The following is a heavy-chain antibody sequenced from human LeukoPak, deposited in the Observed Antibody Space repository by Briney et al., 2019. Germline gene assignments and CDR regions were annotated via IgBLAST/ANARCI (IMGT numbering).Heavy chain of an antibody. CDR1: GFTFSSYA. J-gene: IGHJ4*02. D-gene: IGHD2-2*01. CDR2: ISYDGSNK. V-gene: IGHV3-30-3*01. CDR3: AKALVVVPAATSAFDY. Sequence: GRSLRLSCAASGFTFSSYAMHWVRQAPGKGLEGGAVISYDGSNKYYADSVKGRFTISRDNSKNTLYLQMNSLRAEDTAVYYCAKALVVVPAATSAFDYWGQGTLVTVSS.